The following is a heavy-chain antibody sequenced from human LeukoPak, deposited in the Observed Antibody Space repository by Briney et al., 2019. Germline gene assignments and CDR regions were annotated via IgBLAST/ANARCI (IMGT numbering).Heavy chain of an antibody. J-gene: IGHJ6*02. CDR2: ISSTGSYR. CDR1: GFTFSFYS. V-gene: IGHV3-21*01. Sequence: GGSLRLSCAASGFTFSFYSMTWVRQAPGKGLEWVSSISSTGSYRYYADSVKGRFTISRDNAKNSLYLQINSLRAEDTAIYYCARVGMAAASTDDYYYYYGMDVWGQGTTVTVSS. D-gene: IGHD6-13*01. CDR3: ARVGMAAASTDDYYYYYGMDV.